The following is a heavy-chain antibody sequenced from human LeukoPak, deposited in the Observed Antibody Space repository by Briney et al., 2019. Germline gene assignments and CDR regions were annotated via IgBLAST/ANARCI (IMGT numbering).Heavy chain of an antibody. CDR3: ARRDDHNGRDY. J-gene: IGHJ4*02. V-gene: IGHV3-30*04. D-gene: IGHD5-24*01. CDR1: GFTFSSHA. Sequence: GGSLRLSCAASGFTFSSHAMHWVRQAPGKGLEWLAFISWDGNVKTCADSVEGRFTISRDSPKNTLFLQMNSLRAEGTAVYYCARRDDHNGRDYWGQGTLVTVSS. CDR2: ISWDGNVK.